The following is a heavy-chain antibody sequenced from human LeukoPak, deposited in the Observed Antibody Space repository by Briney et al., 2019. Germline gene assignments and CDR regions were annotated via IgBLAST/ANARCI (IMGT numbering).Heavy chain of an antibody. CDR3: ARDDYGDYYFDY. Sequence: PGGSLRLSCAASGFTFGSYWMHWVRQAPGKGLVWVSRIDSDGGNTNYADSVKGRFTVSRDNAKNTLYLQMNSLRAEDTAVYYCARDDYGDYYFDYWGQGTLVTVSS. J-gene: IGHJ4*02. D-gene: IGHD4-17*01. V-gene: IGHV3-74*01. CDR1: GFTFGSYW. CDR2: IDSDGGNT.